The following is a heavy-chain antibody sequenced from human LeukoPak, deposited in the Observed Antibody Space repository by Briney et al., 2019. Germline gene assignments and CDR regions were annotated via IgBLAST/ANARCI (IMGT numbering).Heavy chain of an antibody. CDR1: GDSIKNYY. V-gene: IGHV4-59*01. D-gene: IGHD2-2*03. J-gene: IGHJ6*02. CDR2: IYYSGST. CDR3: ARAGYCSSTSCQWVPLV. Sequence: SETLSLTCTVSGDSIKNYYGIWIRQSPGKGLEWIGYIYYSGSTYYNPSLKSRVTMSVDTSKNQFSLKLNSVTAADTAVYYCARAGYCSSTSCQWVPLVWGQGTTVTVSS.